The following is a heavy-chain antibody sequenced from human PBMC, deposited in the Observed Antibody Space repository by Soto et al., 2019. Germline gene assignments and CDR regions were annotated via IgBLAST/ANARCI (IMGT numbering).Heavy chain of an antibody. Sequence: SETLSLTCAVYGRSFSGYYWGWVRQPPGKGLEWIGEINHSGSTNYNPSLKSRVTISVDTSKNQFSLKLSSVTAADTAVYYCAGGIQDYDYIWGSYRAEAFDIWGQGTMVT. CDR1: GRSFSGYY. CDR3: AGGIQDYDYIWGSYRAEAFDI. CDR2: INHSGST. V-gene: IGHV4-34*01. J-gene: IGHJ3*02. D-gene: IGHD3-16*02.